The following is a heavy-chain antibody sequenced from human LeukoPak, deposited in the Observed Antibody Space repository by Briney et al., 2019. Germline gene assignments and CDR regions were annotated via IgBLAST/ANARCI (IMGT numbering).Heavy chain of an antibody. J-gene: IGHJ4*02. D-gene: IGHD3-22*01. CDR2: IYYSGST. CDR3: ARGPYYYDSSGYSHYFDY. Sequence: SETLSLTCTVSGGSISSSSYYWGWIRQPPGKGLEWIGSIYYSGSTYYNPSLKSRVTISVDTSKNQFSLKLSSVTAADTAVYYCARGPYYYDSSGYSHYFDYWGQGTLVTVSS. CDR1: GGSISSSSYY. V-gene: IGHV4-39*07.